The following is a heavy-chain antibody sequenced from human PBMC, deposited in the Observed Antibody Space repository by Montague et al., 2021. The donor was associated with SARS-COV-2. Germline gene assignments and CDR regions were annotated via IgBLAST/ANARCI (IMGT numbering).Heavy chain of an antibody. CDR3: GRVFAPAGTFDF. CDR2: TYFRSKWYN. D-gene: IGHD6-13*01. Sequence: CAISGDSVCTNNTTWNWVRQSPSGDLEWLGRTYFRSKWYNDYAVXVKGRITINPDTSKNQFSLQLKSVTPKDTAIYFCGRVFAPAGTFDFWGQGTLVTVSS. V-gene: IGHV6-1*01. CDR1: GDSVCTNNTT. J-gene: IGHJ4*02.